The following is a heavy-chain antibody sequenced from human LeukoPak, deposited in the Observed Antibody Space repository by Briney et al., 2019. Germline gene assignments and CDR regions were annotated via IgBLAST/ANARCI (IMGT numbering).Heavy chain of an antibody. CDR2: ISYDGSNK. J-gene: IGHJ4*02. Sequence: GGSLILSCAASGFTFSSYGMHWVRQAPGKGLEWVAVISYDGSNKYYADSVKGRFTISRDNSKNTLYLQMNSLRAEDTAVYYCARELRILYYFDYWGQGTLVTVSS. D-gene: IGHD2-15*01. CDR3: ARELRILYYFDY. CDR1: GFTFSSYG. V-gene: IGHV3-30*19.